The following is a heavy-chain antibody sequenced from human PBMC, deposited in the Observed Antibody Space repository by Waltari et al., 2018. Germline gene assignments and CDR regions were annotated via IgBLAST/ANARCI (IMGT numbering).Heavy chain of an antibody. CDR2: IYSTGGT. CDR3: ATRMVLAARN. Sequence: EVQLVESGGGLIQPGGSLRRSCAASGFTVSNTYMRWVRQAPGKGLEWVSLIYSTGGTSYADSVKGRFTISRDNSKNTLYLQMNSLRVEDTAVYYCATRMVLAARNWGQGTLVTVSS. J-gene: IGHJ4*02. CDR1: GFTVSNTY. D-gene: IGHD6-6*01. V-gene: IGHV3-53*01.